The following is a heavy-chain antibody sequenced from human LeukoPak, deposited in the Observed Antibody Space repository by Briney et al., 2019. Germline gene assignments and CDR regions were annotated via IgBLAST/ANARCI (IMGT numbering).Heavy chain of an antibody. CDR2: ISSNGGST. J-gene: IGHJ3*02. V-gene: IGHV3-64D*09. CDR1: GFTFSSYA. D-gene: IGHD3-10*01. CDR3: VKWTFGVRGGAFDI. Sequence: GGSLRLSCSASGFTFSSYAMHWVRQAPGKGLEYVSAISSNGGSTYYADSVKGRFTISRDNSKNTLYLQMSSLTAEDTAMYYCVKWTFGVRGGAFDIWGQGTMVTVFS.